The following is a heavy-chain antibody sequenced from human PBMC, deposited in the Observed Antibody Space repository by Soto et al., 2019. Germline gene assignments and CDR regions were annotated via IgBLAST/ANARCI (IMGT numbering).Heavy chain of an antibody. CDR1: GGSISSGGYY. J-gene: IGHJ6*02. Sequence: SETLSLTCTVSGGSISSGGYYWSWIRQHQGKGLEWIGYIYYSGSTYYNPSLKSRVTISVDTSKNQFSLKLSSVTAADTAVYYCARGLRARPRTSDGMDVWGQGTTVTVSS. CDR3: ARGLRARPRTSDGMDV. CDR2: IYYSGST. V-gene: IGHV4-31*03. D-gene: IGHD3-16*01.